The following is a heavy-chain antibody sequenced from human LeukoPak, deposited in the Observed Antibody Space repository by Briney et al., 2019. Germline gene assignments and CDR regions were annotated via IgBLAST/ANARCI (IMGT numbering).Heavy chain of an antibody. CDR2: ISSSGSTI. Sequence: GGSLRLSCAASGFTFSDYYMSWIRQAPGKGLEWVSYISSSGSTIYYADSVKGRFTISGDNAKNSLYLQMNSLRAEDTAVYYCARDESTGFGELFPPWGQGTLVTVSS. CDR1: GFTFSDYY. J-gene: IGHJ5*02. V-gene: IGHV3-11*01. D-gene: IGHD3-10*01. CDR3: ARDESTGFGELFPP.